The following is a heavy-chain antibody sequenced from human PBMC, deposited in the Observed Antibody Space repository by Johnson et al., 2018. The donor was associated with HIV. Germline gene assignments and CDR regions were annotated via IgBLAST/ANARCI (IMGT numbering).Heavy chain of an antibody. V-gene: IGHV3-9*01. CDR2: FRWNSGSI. D-gene: IGHD6-19*01. Sequence: VQLVESGGGLVQPGRSLRLSCAASGFTFDDYAMHWVRQAPGKGLEWVSGFRWNSGSIGYADSVKGRFTISRAHAKSSLYLQVSSLIADDTAMYFCARGQVQWPASVNDACDIWGQGTMVTVSS. CDR3: ARGQVQWPASVNDACDI. J-gene: IGHJ3*02. CDR1: GFTFDDYA.